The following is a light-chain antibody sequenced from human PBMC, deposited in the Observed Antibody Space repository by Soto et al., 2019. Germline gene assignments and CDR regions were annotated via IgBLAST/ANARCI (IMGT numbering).Light chain of an antibody. J-gene: IGKJ1*01. V-gene: IGKV1-39*01. Sequence: DIQMTQSPSSLSASVGDRVTISCRASQTITTYLNWYQQKPGKAPQLLIYGASILQSGVPSRFTGSGSVTDFTLTISSLPPDDFATYHCQQTHSTPWTFGQGTKVEIK. CDR1: QTITTY. CDR3: QQTHSTPWT. CDR2: GAS.